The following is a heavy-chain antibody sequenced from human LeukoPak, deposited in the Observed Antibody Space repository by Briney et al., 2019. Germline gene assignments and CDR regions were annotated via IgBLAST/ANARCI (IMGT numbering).Heavy chain of an antibody. J-gene: IGHJ4*02. CDR2: GSCNSGSI. Sequence: GGSLRHSCAASGFNFDDYAMHWVRQAPGKGLAWVSGGSCNSGSICYTDSVKGRFTISRDNAKNSLYLQMNSLRAEDTALYYCAKGLAADPGEFDYWGQGTLVTVSS. CDR1: GFNFDDYA. CDR3: AKGLAADPGEFDY. D-gene: IGHD6-13*01. V-gene: IGHV3-9*01.